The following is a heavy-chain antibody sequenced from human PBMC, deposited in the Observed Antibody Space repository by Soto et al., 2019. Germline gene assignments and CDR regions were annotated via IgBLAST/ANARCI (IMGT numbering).Heavy chain of an antibody. V-gene: IGHV5-51*01. J-gene: IGHJ4*02. D-gene: IGHD2-15*01. CDR3: ASSVVVPSTMNYFDY. CDR1: GYSFSNYL. CDR2: IFPADSDT. Sequence: PGESLKISCKGSGYSFSNYLSAWVRQTPGKGLEWMGIIFPADSDTKYSPSFQGQVTISADKSISTAYLQWSSLKASDTAMYYCASSVVVPSTMNYFDYWGQGSLVTVSS.